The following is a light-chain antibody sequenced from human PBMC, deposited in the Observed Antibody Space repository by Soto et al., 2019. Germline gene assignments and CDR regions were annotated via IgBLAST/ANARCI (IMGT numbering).Light chain of an antibody. V-gene: IGKV1-5*01. J-gene: IGKJ1*01. Sequence: DIQMTQSPSTLSASIGDRGTITCRASQSISGSLAWYQLKPGKAPKLLIFDASTLEREVPSRFSGSGSGTEFTLTITTLQPDDFATYYCQQYSSYSRTFGQGTKVEIK. CDR2: DAS. CDR1: QSISGS. CDR3: QQYSSYSRT.